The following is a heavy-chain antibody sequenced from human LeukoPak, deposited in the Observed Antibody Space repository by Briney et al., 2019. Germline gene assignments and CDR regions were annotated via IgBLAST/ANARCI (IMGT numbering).Heavy chain of an antibody. CDR3: VRAWPPNAVDRGMTYSYFNALDV. CDR2: ISPYDGNT. J-gene: IGHJ6*02. CDR1: NYTFASYG. D-gene: IGHD1-1*01. V-gene: IGHV1-18*01. Sequence: ASVKVSCKASNYTFASYGLSWVRQAPGQGLQWVGWISPYDGNTDYAQRFQARVTMTIDRATRTVYMDLKRLRLDDTAVYYCVRAWPPNAVDRGMTYSYFNALDVWGQGTTVIVSS.